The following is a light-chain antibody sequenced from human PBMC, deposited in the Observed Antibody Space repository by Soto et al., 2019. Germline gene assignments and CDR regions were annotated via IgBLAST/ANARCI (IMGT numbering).Light chain of an antibody. V-gene: IGKV1-5*01. CDR1: QNINNW. J-gene: IGKJ1*01. CDR3: QHMRT. Sequence: DIQMTQSPSTLSASIGDRVTITCRASQNINNWIAWYQQKPGKAPKFLINDASTLESGVPSRFSGSGFGTEFSLTISSLQPDDFGSYYCQHMRTFGQGTKVEMK. CDR2: DAS.